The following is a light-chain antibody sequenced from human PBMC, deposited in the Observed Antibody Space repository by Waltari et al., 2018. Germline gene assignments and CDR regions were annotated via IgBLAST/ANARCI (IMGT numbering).Light chain of an antibody. CDR2: SAN. Sequence: EIVMTQSPATLSVSPGETATLSCRASQNVGSFLAWYQQKPGHAPKLLVHSANVRATGIPDRFTGIGSGTDFMLTMSSLEPEDAGLYHCHQYNDLFLTFGGGTKVEIK. V-gene: IGKV3D-15*01. J-gene: IGKJ4*01. CDR1: QNVGSF. CDR3: HQYNDLFLT.